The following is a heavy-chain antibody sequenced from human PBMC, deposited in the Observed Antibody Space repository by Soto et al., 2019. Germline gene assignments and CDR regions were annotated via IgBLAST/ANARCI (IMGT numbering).Heavy chain of an antibody. D-gene: IGHD5-12*01. V-gene: IGHV4-30-2*01. CDR2: IYHSGRT. CDR3: AAGGGLPRDY. J-gene: IGHJ4*01. Sequence: QLQLQESGSGLVKPSQTLSLTCAVSGGSISSGGYSWSWIRQPPGKGLEWIGYIYHSGRTYYNPSLKSRVTIPVGRSKDQFSLKLSSVTAADTAVYYFAAGGGLPRDYWGQGTLVTVAS. CDR1: GGSISSGGYS.